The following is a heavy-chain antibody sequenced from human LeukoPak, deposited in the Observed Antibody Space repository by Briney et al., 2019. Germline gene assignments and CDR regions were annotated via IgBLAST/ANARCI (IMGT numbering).Heavy chain of an antibody. V-gene: IGHV3-7*01. J-gene: IGHJ4*02. D-gene: IGHD5-18*01. CDR2: IKKDGSEK. Sequence: GGSLRLSCAASGFTFSSYWMSWVRQAPGKGLEWVANIKKDGSEKYYVDSVKGRFTISRDNAKKSLELQMNSLRAEDTAVYYCARHLSGVTGYTYGRGIDYWGQGTLVTVSS. CDR1: GFTFSSYW. CDR3: ARHLSGVTGYTYGRGIDY.